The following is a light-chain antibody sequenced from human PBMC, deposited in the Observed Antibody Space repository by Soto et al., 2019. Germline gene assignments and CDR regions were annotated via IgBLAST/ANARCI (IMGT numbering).Light chain of an antibody. CDR1: SSDVGAYNY. V-gene: IGLV2-14*01. CDR3: SSKRDSSTLFV. Sequence: QSVLTQPASVSGSPGQSITISCTGTSSDVGAYNYVSWYQHHPGKVPKLLIYEGTNRPSGVSDRFSGSKSGNTDSLTISGLQAEDEADYYCSSKRDSSTLFVFGTGTKVTVL. J-gene: IGLJ1*01. CDR2: EGT.